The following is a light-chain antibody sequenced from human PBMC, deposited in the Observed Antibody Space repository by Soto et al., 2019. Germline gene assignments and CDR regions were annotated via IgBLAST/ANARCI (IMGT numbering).Light chain of an antibody. CDR2: GAS. Sequence: EIVMTQSPATLSVSPGERATLSCRASQSVSSNLAWYQQKPGQAPRLLIYGASTRATGISARFSGSGSGTEFNLTISSLQSEDFAVYYCQQYNNWNTFGQGTKLEIK. CDR3: QQYNNWNT. V-gene: IGKV3-15*01. J-gene: IGKJ2*01. CDR1: QSVSSN.